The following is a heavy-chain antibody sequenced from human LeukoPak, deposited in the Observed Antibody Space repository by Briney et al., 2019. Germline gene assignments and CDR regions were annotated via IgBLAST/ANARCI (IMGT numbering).Heavy chain of an antibody. CDR3: ARHRGGPPKSYYYYYGMDV. CDR2: IYPGDSDT. Sequence: GESLKISRKGSGYSFTSYWIGWVRQMPGKGLEWMGIIYPGDSDTRYSPSFQGQVTISADKSISTAYLQWSSLKASDTAMYYCARHRGGPPKSYYYYYGMDVWGQGTTVTVSS. CDR1: GYSFTSYW. V-gene: IGHV5-51*01. J-gene: IGHJ6*02.